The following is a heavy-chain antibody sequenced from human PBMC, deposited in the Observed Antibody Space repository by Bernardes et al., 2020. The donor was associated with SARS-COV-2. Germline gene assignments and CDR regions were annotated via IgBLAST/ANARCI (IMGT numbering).Heavy chain of an antibody. Sequence: GGSLRLSRAASGFTFSGSAMHWVRQASGKGLEWVGRIRSKANSYATAYAASVKGRFTISRDDSKNTAYLQMNSLKTEDTAVYYCTRLYYYDSSGPSRDYYYGMDVWGQGTTVTVSS. J-gene: IGHJ6*02. CDR3: TRLYYYDSSGPSRDYYYGMDV. D-gene: IGHD3-22*01. CDR1: GFTFSGSA. V-gene: IGHV3-73*01. CDR2: IRSKANSYAT.